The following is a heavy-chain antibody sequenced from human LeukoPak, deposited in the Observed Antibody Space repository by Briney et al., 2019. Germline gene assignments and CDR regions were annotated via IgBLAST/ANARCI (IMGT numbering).Heavy chain of an antibody. J-gene: IGHJ4*02. CDR2: IIPIFGTA. CDR1: GGTFSSYA. Sequence: ASVKVSCKASGGTFSSYAISWVRQAPGQGLEWMGGIIPIFGTANYAQKFQGRVTITADESTSTAYMELSSLRSEDTAVYYCARAGYCSSTSCQLIDYWGQGTLVTVSS. CDR3: ARAGYCSSTSCQLIDY. V-gene: IGHV1-69*13. D-gene: IGHD2-2*01.